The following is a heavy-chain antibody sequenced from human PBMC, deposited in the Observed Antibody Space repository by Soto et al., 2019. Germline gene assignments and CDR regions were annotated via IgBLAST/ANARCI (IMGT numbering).Heavy chain of an antibody. J-gene: IGHJ4*02. CDR3: ARDGGGYGYKPFAY. D-gene: IGHD5-18*01. CDR1: GGSISSYY. CDR2: IYHSGST. Sequence: SETLSLTCTVSGGSISSYYWSWIRQPPGKGLEWIGYIYHSGSTYYNPSLKSRVTISVDRSKNQFSLKLSSVTAADTAVYYCARDGGGYGYKPFAYWGQGTLVTVSS. V-gene: IGHV4-59*01.